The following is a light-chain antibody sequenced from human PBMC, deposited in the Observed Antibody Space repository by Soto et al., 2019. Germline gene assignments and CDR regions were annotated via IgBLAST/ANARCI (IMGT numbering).Light chain of an antibody. V-gene: IGKV4-1*01. J-gene: IGKJ1*01. CDR1: QSVLYSSNNKNY. CDR2: WAS. Sequence: DIVMTQSPDSLAVSLGERATINCKSSQSVLYSSNNKNYLAWYQQKPGQPPKLLIYWASTRESGVPDRFSGSGSGTDFTLTISTLQAEDVAAYYCKQHYSSPQTFGQGPKVEIK. CDR3: KQHYSSPQT.